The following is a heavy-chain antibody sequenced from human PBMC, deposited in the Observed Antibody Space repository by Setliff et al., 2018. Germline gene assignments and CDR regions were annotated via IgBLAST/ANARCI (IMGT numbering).Heavy chain of an antibody. V-gene: IGHV4-39*01. CDR1: AGSISSSSYY. Sequence: SETRSLTCTVSAGSISSSSYYWSWIRQPPGKGLEWIATIHYSGSTYYNPSLKSRVTTSVDTSKNQFSLKLSSVTAADTAVYYCARQGRKSDSRGYYYWTDFDYWGQGALVTVSS. CDR2: IHYSGST. CDR3: ARQGRKSDSRGYYYWTDFDY. J-gene: IGHJ4*02. D-gene: IGHD3-22*01.